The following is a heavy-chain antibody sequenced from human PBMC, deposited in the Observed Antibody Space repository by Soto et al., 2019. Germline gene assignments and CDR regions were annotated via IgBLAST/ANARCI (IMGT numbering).Heavy chain of an antibody. CDR1: GXTFSSYS. CDR3: AKDQDTQWPTHAFDI. D-gene: IGHD6-19*01. CDR2: IIGSGGST. J-gene: IGHJ3*02. Sequence: GSLRLSCAASGXTFSSYSMSWVRQAPGKGLELVSAIIGSGGSTYYADSVKGRFTISRDNSKNTLYLQMNSMRAEDTAVYYCAKDQDTQWPTHAFDIWGQGTMGTVSS. V-gene: IGHV3-23*01.